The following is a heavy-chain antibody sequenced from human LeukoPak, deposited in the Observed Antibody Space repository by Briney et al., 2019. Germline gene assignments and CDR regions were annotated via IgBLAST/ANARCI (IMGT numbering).Heavy chain of an antibody. Sequence: PGGSLRLSCAASGFTFSSCSMNWVRQAPGKGLEWVSSISSSSSYIYYADSVKGRFTISRDNAKNSLYLQMNSLRAEDTAVYYCASASRIAAAGDYWGQGTLVTVSS. CDR3: ASASRIAAAGDY. CDR2: ISSSSSYI. J-gene: IGHJ4*02. V-gene: IGHV3-21*01. CDR1: GFTFSSCS. D-gene: IGHD6-13*01.